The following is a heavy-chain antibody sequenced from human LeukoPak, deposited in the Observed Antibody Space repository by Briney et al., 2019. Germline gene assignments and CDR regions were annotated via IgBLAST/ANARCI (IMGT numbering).Heavy chain of an antibody. Sequence: PGGSLRLSCAASGFTFSSYGIHWVRQAPGKGLEWVAFIQYDGSNKYYTDSVKGRFTISRDNSKNTLYLQMNSLRTEDTAVYYCAKDSYYYYIDVWGKGTTVTVSS. V-gene: IGHV3-30*02. CDR2: IQYDGSNK. CDR1: GFTFSSYG. J-gene: IGHJ6*03. CDR3: AKDSYYYYIDV.